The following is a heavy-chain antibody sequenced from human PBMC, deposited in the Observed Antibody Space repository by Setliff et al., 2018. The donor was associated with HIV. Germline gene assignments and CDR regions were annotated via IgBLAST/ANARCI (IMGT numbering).Heavy chain of an antibody. J-gene: IGHJ3*02. CDR2: FNPSGGTT. D-gene: IGHD2-21*02. CDR3: ARDSPYGGNSGAFDI. CDR1: GYIVTTYY. V-gene: IGHV1-46*01. Sequence: RASVKVSCKASGYIVTTYYIHWVRQAPGQGLEWMGIFNPSGGTTTYAQTFQGRVTMTRDTSTSTVYMELSSLRSEDTAVYYCARDSPYGGNSGAFDIWGQGTMVTV.